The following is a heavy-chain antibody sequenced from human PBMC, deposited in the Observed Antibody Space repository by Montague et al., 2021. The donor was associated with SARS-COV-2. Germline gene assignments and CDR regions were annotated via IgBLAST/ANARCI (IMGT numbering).Heavy chain of an antibody. CDR1: GGSISSSSYY. CDR2: IYYSGST. CDR3: ASPPRITIFGVVIHFDY. J-gene: IGHJ4*02. V-gene: IGHV4-39*01. Sequence: SETLSLTCTVSGGSISSSSYYWGWTRQPPGKGLEWIGSIYYSGSTYYNPSLKSRVTISVDTSKNQFSLKLSSVTAADTAVYYCASPPRITIFGVVIHFDYWGQGTLVTVSS. D-gene: IGHD3-3*01.